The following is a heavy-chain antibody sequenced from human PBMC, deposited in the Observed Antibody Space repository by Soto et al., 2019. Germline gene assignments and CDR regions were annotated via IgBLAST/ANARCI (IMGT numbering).Heavy chain of an antibody. CDR2: INAGNGNT. Sequence: ASVKVSCKASGYTFTSYAMHWVRQAPGQRLERMGWINAGNGNTKYSQKFQGRVTITRDTSASTAYMELSSLRSEDTAVYYCARVYCSSTSCSYYYGMDVWGQGTTVTVSS. D-gene: IGHD2-2*01. CDR3: ARVYCSSTSCSYYYGMDV. J-gene: IGHJ6*02. CDR1: GYTFTSYA. V-gene: IGHV1-3*01.